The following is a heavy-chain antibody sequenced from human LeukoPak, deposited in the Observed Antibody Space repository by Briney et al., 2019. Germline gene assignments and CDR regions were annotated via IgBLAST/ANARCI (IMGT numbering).Heavy chain of an antibody. Sequence: GGSLRLSCAASGFTFSNYWMSWVRQAPGNGPEWVANIKEDESEKNYVDSVKGRFTISRDSAKNSLYPQMNSLRAEDTAVYYCARVTSGSSYRPFDYWGQGTLVTVSS. D-gene: IGHD3-10*01. CDR2: IKEDESEK. J-gene: IGHJ4*02. V-gene: IGHV3-7*01. CDR3: ARVTSGSSYRPFDY. CDR1: GFTFSNYW.